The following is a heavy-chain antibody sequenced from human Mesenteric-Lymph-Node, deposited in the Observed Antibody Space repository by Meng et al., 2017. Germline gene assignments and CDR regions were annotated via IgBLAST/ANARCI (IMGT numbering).Heavy chain of an antibody. V-gene: IGHV1-3*01. CDR2: INPGNANT. J-gene: IGHJ5*02. CDR1: GYTCTDHL. CDR3: ARDWGGCRNCFDP. D-gene: IGHD3-3*01. Sequence: QVQLVQSGAEVKKPGASVTGSCKASGYTCTDHLIHWVRQAPGRKPEWMGLINPGNANTRYSQKFQGRVTITRDTSATTAYMELSSLGSEDTAVYYCARDWGGCRNCFDPWGQGTLVTVSS.